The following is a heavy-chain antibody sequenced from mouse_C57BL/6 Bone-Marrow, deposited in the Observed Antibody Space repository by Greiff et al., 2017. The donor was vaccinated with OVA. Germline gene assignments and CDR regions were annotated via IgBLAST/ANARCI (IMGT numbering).Heavy chain of an antibody. CDR1: GFNIKDYY. CDR2: IHPNSGST. Sequence: VQLQQSGAELVRPGASVKLSCTASGFNIKDYYMHWVKQRPEQGLEWIGMIHPNSGSTNYNEKFKSKATLTVDKSSSTAYMQLSSLTSEDSAVYYCAREGHYYGSSPHWYFDVWGTGTTVTVSS. D-gene: IGHD1-1*01. J-gene: IGHJ1*03. CDR3: AREGHYYGSSPHWYFDV. V-gene: IGHV1-64*01.